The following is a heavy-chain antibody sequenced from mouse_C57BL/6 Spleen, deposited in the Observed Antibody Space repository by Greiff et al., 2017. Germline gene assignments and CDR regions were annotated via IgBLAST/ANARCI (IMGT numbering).Heavy chain of an antibody. J-gene: IGHJ4*01. CDR2: IYPGDGDT. D-gene: IGHD3-2*02. CDR3: ARERGTAQATERYAMEY. CDR1: VYAFSSSW. Sequence: QVQLKQSGPELVKPGASVKISCKASVYAFSSSWLNWVKQRPGKGLEWIGRIYPGDGDTNYNGKFKGKATLTADKSSSTAYMQLSSLTSEDSAVYFCARERGTAQATERYAMEYWGQGTPATVSS. V-gene: IGHV1-82*01.